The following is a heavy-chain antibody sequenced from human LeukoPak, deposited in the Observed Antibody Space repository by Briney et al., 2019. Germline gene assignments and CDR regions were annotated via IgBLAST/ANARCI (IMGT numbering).Heavy chain of an antibody. CDR1: GGTFSSYA. Sequence: SVKVSCKASGGTFSSYAISWVRQAPGQGLEWMGGIIPIFGTANYAQKFQGRVTITAEESPSTAYMWLSSLRSKDTAVYYCARDFGDGYNYRHDAFDIWGQGTMVTVSS. CDR2: IIPIFGTA. CDR3: ARDFGDGYNYRHDAFDI. D-gene: IGHD5-24*01. J-gene: IGHJ3*02. V-gene: IGHV1-69*13.